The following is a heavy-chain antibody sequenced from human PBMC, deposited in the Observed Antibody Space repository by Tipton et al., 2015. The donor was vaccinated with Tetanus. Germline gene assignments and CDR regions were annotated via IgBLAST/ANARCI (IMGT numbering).Heavy chain of an antibody. CDR2: INGANGNT. J-gene: IGHJ4*02. CDR1: GYPFISYT. V-gene: IGHV1-3*01. Sequence: QLVQSGAEVKQTGASVKVSCKTSGYPFISYTMHWVRQAPGQGLEWMGCINGANGNTRYSQKFQERVTITRDTSASTAYMELSGLRSEDTAVYYCARVVRGSGSHIRAVDYWGQGTLVTVSS. CDR3: ARVVRGSGSHIRAVDY. D-gene: IGHD3-10*01.